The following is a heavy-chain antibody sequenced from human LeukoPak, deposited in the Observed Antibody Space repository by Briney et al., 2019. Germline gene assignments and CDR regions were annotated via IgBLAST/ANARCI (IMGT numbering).Heavy chain of an antibody. D-gene: IGHD6-13*01. CDR2: ISSSGSTI. J-gene: IGHJ3*02. CDR1: GFTFSDYY. CDR3: ARRGIAAAQAFDI. Sequence: GGSLRLSCAASGFTFSDYYMSWIRQAPGKGLEWVSYISSSGSTIYYADSVKGRFTISRDNAKNSPYLQMNSLRAEDTALYYCARRGIAAAQAFDIWGQGTMVTVSS. V-gene: IGHV3-11*04.